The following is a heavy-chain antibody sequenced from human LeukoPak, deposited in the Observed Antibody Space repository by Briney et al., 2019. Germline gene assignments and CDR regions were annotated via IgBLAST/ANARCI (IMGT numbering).Heavy chain of an antibody. CDR1: GFTFDDYA. D-gene: IGHD3-10*01. CDR2: ISWNSGSI. Sequence: PGGSLRLSCAASGFTFDDYAMHWVRQAPGKGLEWVSGISWNSGSIGYADSVKGRFTISRDNAKNSLYLQMNSLRAEDTAVYYCASALWFGETSTFYGMDVWGQGTTVTVSS. J-gene: IGHJ6*02. V-gene: IGHV3-9*01. CDR3: ASALWFGETSTFYGMDV.